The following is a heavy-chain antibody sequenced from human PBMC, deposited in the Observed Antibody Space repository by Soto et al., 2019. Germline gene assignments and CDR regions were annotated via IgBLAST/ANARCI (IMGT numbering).Heavy chain of an antibody. CDR1: GYSFTSYW. CDR3: ASTSLEWLSNYYYYGMDV. J-gene: IGHJ6*02. CDR2: IDPSDSYT. D-gene: IGHD3-3*02. V-gene: IGHV5-10-1*01. Sequence: PGESLKISCKGSGYSFTSYWISWVRQMPGKGLEWMGRIDPSDSYTNYSPSFQGHVTISADKSISTAYLQWSSLKASDTAMYYCASTSLEWLSNYYYYGMDVWGQGTTVTV.